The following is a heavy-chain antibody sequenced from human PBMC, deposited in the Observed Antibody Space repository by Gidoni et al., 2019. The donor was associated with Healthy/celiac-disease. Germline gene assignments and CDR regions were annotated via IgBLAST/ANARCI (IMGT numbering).Heavy chain of an antibody. D-gene: IGHD3-22*01. CDR2: ISAYNGNT. CDR3: ARDEPTYYYDSSGYRTYDAFDI. J-gene: IGHJ3*02. Sequence: QVQLVQSGAEVKNPGASVKVSCKASGYTFTSYVISWVRQAPGQGLEWMGWISAYNGNTNYAQKLQGRVTMTTDTSTSTAYMELRSLRSDDTAVYYCARDEPTYYYDSSGYRTYDAFDIWGQGTMVTVSS. V-gene: IGHV1-18*01. CDR1: GYTFTSYV.